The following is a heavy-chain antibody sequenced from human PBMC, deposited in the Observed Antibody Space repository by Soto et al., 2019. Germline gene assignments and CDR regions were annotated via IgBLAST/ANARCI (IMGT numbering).Heavy chain of an antibody. CDR3: AKDQIRYSYCNRFDD. CDR2: ISYDGSNK. D-gene: IGHD5-18*01. CDR1: GFTFSSYG. V-gene: IGHV3-30*18. J-gene: IGHJ4*02. Sequence: QVQLVESGGGVVQPGRSLRLSCAASGFTFSSYGMRWVRQAPGKGLEWVAVISYDGSNKYYADSVKGRFTISRDNSKNPLHQQMNRLRAEDTAVNHWAKDQIRYSYCNRFDDWGQVTLVTVSS.